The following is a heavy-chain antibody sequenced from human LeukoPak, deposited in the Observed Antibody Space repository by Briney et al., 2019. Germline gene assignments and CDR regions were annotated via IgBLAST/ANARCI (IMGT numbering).Heavy chain of an antibody. CDR2: ISSSSSYI. CDR1: GFTFSSYS. CDR3: ARDPVDIVATLDY. D-gene: IGHD5-12*01. Sequence: GGSLRLSCAASGFTFSSYSMNWVRQAPGKGLEWVSSISSSSSYIYYADSVKGRFTISRDNAKNSPYLQMNSLRAEDTAVHYCARDPVDIVATLDYWGQGTLVTVSS. J-gene: IGHJ4*02. V-gene: IGHV3-21*01.